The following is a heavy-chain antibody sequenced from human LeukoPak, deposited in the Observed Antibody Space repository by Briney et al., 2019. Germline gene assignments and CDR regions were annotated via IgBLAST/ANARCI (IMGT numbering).Heavy chain of an antibody. CDR1: GGTFSSYA. Sequence: ASVNVSCKASGGTFSSYAISWVRQAPGQGLEWMGGIIPIFGTANNAQKFQGRVTITTDESTSTAYMELSSLRSEDTAVYYCARSTDYYYYMDVWGKGTTVTVSS. CDR3: ARSTDYYYYMDV. D-gene: IGHD2-21*02. V-gene: IGHV1-69*05. CDR2: IIPIFGTA. J-gene: IGHJ6*03.